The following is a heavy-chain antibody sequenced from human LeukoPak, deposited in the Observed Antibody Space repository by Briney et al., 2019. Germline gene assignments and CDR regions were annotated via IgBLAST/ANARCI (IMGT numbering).Heavy chain of an antibody. J-gene: IGHJ6*03. Sequence: SETLSLTCSVSGGSISTNNYYWGWIRQPPGKGLEWIGSIDYSLNTYYNPSLKSRVTISVDTSKNHFSLRLSSVTAADTAVFYCVRLAGHFLMDSCYYMDVWGKGTTVTVSS. CDR3: VRLAGHFLMDSCYYMDV. CDR2: IDYSLNT. V-gene: IGHV4-39*01. D-gene: IGHD3-3*01. CDR1: GGSISTNNYY.